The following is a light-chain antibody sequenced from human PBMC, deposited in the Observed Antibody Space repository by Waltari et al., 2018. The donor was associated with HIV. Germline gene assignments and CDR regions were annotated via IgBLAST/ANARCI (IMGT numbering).Light chain of an antibody. CDR2: RPN. J-gene: IGLJ3*02. CDR3: VLYMGSGSCM. V-gene: IGLV8-61*01. Sequence: QTVVTQEPSFSVSPGGTVTLTCGLSSGSVSTSYYPSWYQQSPGPAPRTLSYRPNPRSSRVPDRFSGSILGNKAALTITGAQADDESDYYCVLYMGSGSCMFGGGTKLTVL. CDR1: SGSVSTSYY.